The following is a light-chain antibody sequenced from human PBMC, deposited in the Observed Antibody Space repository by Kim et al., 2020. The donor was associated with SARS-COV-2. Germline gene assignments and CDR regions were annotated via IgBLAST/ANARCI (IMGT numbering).Light chain of an antibody. J-gene: IGKJ4*01. CDR2: GVS. V-gene: IGKV3-20*01. Sequence: PGERATLSCRASQSVSSSYLAWYQQKPGQAPRLLIYGVSNRATGLPDTLSGSGSGTDSTPTISRPEPEDFAAYYCQQYGSSRFTFGGGTKV. CDR1: QSVSSSY. CDR3: QQYGSSRFT.